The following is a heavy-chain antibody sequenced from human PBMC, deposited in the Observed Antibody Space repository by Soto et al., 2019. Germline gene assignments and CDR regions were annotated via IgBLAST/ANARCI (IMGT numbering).Heavy chain of an antibody. V-gene: IGHV4-61*01. CDR3: ARDLGYYVGYGMDV. J-gene: IGHJ6*02. CDR1: GGSVSSGSYY. D-gene: IGHD3-10*02. CDR2: IYYSGST. Sequence: SETLSLTCTVSGGSVSSGSYYWSWIRQPPGKGLEWIGYIYYSGSTNYNPSLKSRVTISVDTSKNQSSLKLSSVTAADTAVYYCARDLGYYVGYGMDVWGQGTTVTVSS.